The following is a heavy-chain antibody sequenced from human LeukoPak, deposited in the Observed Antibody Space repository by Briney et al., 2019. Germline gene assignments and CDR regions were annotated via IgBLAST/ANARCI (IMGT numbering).Heavy chain of an antibody. CDR1: GYTFTSYG. V-gene: IGHV1-18*01. CDR3: ARSSGYYPHDYGMDV. J-gene: IGHJ6*02. D-gene: IGHD5-12*01. Sequence: ASVKVSCKASGYTFTSYGISWVRQAPGQGLEWMGWISAYNGNTNYAQNLQGRATMATDTSTSTTYLELRSLRFDDTAVYYCARSSGYYPHDYGMDVWGRGTTVTVSS. CDR2: ISAYNGNT.